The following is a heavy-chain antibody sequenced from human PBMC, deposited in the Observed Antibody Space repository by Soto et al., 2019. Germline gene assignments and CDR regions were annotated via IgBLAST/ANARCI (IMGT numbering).Heavy chain of an antibody. J-gene: IGHJ5*02. CDR2: ISRSSSTI. CDR1: GVTFSSYS. D-gene: IGHD2-2*01. CDR3: ATKSITAPAGGS. V-gene: IGHV3-48*01. Sequence: EVQLVESGGGLVQPGGSLRLSCAASGVTFSSYSMNWVRQAPGKGLEWVAYISRSSSTILYADSVKGRFTISRDNAKNSLYLQMNSLRAEGTAVYYWATKSITAPAGGSWVQGTLVTVSS.